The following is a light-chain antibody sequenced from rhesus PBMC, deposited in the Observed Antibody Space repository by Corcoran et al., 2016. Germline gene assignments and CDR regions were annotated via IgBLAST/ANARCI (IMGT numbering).Light chain of an antibody. J-gene: IGKJ1*01. CDR2: AAS. V-gene: IGKV1-43*02. CDR3: LQYISDPLT. Sequence: DIQMTQSPSPLSATAGDRVTITRRARQGIRNKVNWYQPKPGKAPKRLIYAASRLESGVPSRLSGRGCWTGFTLPVICLQPEDFATYYFLQYISDPLTFGHGAKVEVE. CDR1: QGIRNK.